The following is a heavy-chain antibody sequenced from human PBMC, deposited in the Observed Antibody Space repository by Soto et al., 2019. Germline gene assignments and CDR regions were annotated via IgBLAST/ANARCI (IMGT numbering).Heavy chain of an antibody. V-gene: IGHV1-69*01. CDR3: ARETLTGRAFDI. CDR1: GGTFSSYA. Sequence: QVQLVQSGAEVKKPGSSVKVSCKASGGTFSSYAISWVRQAPGQGLEWMGGIIPIFGTANYAQKFQGRVTVTADESTSTAYIELSILRSEDTAVYYCARETLTGRAFDIWGQGTMVTVSS. CDR2: IIPIFGTA. J-gene: IGHJ3*02.